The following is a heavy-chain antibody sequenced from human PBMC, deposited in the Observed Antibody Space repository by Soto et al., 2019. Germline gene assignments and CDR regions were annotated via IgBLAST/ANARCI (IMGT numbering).Heavy chain of an antibody. CDR2: ISSSGSTI. D-gene: IGHD5-12*01. CDR3: AREGGYDRDYYYYGMDV. J-gene: IGHJ6*02. Sequence: HPGGSLRLSCAASGFTFSSYEMNWVRQAPGKGLEWVSYISSSGSTIYYADSVKGRFTISRDNAKNSLYLQMNSLRAEDTAVYYCAREGGYDRDYYYYGMDVWGQGTTVTVSS. CDR1: GFTFSSYE. V-gene: IGHV3-48*03.